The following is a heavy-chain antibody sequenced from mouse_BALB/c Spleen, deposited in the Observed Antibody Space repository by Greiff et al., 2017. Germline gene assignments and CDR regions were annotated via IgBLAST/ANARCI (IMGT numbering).Heavy chain of an antibody. J-gene: IGHJ4*01. D-gene: IGHD3-3*01. CDR1: GFTFSSFG. CDR3: ARVGIYYAMDY. Sequence: EVQLVESGGGLVQPGGSRKLSCAASGFTFSSFGMHWVRQAPEKGLEWVAYISSGSSTIYYADTVKGRFTISRDNPKNTLFLQMTSLRSEDTAMYYCARVGIYYAMDYWGQGTSVTVSS. V-gene: IGHV5-17*02. CDR2: ISSGSSTI.